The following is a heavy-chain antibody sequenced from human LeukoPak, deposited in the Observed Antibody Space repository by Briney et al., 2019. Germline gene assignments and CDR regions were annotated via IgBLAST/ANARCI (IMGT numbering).Heavy chain of an antibody. D-gene: IGHD1-26*01. CDR2: ISGSGGST. Sequence: PGGSLRLSCAASGFTFSSYSMNWVRQAPGKGLEWVSAISGSGGSTYYADSVKGRFTISRDNSKNTLYLQMNSLRAEDTAVYYCAKHTVGATSQFDYWGQGTLVTVSS. V-gene: IGHV3-23*01. J-gene: IGHJ4*02. CDR1: GFTFSSYS. CDR3: AKHTVGATSQFDY.